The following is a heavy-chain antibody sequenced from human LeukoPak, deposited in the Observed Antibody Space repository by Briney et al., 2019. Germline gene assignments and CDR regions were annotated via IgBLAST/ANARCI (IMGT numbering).Heavy chain of an antibody. CDR2: ITGSGTSI. CDR1: GFTFSEHY. J-gene: IGHJ4*02. V-gene: IGHV3-11*01. CDR3: TRYPEYTDG. Sequence: PGGSLRLSCEASGFTFSEHYISWIRQAPGRGLEWVAYITGSGTSIYYADSVKGRFTVSRDNAANSVFLQMDSLRAEDSAVYFWTRYPEYTDGGGQGTLVTVSS. D-gene: IGHD1-14*01.